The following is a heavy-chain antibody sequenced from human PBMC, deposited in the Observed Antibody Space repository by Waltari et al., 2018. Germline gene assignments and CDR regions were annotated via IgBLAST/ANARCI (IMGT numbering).Heavy chain of an antibody. Sequence: QVRLIESGGDAVQPGGSLRLSCFASGFTFSQNGMPWVRQSPGKGLEWLTLISFDGKETYYGDSAEGRFTISRDNSRDTLYLQLDNLRVEDTAEYYCVKDNSHGGKFLDSWGPGAQVIVFS. J-gene: IGHJ4*02. V-gene: IGHV3-30*18. CDR1: GFTFSQNG. CDR3: VKDNSHGGKFLDS. CDR2: ISFDGKET. D-gene: IGHD2-15*01.